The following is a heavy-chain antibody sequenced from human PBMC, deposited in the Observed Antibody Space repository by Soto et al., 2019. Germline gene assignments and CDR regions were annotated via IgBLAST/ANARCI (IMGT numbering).Heavy chain of an antibody. D-gene: IGHD2-15*01. Sequence: ASVKVSCKASGYSFVSYGISWVRQAPGQGLEWMGWISAYNGDTRYAQILQGRVTMTADTSTTTAYMELRSLRSDDTAVYYCARGTDTSCYMEHFDYWGQGTPVTVSS. CDR2: ISAYNGDT. CDR3: ARGTDTSCYMEHFDY. CDR1: GYSFVSYG. V-gene: IGHV1-18*01. J-gene: IGHJ4*02.